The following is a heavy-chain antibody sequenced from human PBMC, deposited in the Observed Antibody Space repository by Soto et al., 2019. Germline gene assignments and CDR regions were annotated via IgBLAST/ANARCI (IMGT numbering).Heavy chain of an antibody. CDR3: ATHVPLSVYDSRASNYYYGMDV. CDR1: GYSFTSYW. CDR2: IDPSDSYT. V-gene: IGHV5-10-1*01. D-gene: IGHD3-3*01. Sequence: AESLKISCKASGYSFTSYWISWVRQMPGKGLEWMGRIDPSDSYTNSSPSFQGHVTISADKSISTAYLQWSSLKASDTAMYYCATHVPLSVYDSRASNYYYGMDVWGQGTTVTVSS. J-gene: IGHJ6*02.